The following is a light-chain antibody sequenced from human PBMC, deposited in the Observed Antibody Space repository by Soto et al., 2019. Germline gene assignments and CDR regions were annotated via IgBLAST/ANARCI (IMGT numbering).Light chain of an antibody. Sequence: QSALTQPASVSGSPGQSITLSCTGTSSDVGGYNYVSWYQQHPGKAPKLMIYDVSNRPSGVSNRFSGSKSGNTASLNISGLQAEDDADYYCSSYTSSSTLVVFGGGTKLTVL. J-gene: IGLJ2*01. CDR1: SSDVGGYNY. CDR3: SSYTSSSTLVV. CDR2: DVS. V-gene: IGLV2-14*01.